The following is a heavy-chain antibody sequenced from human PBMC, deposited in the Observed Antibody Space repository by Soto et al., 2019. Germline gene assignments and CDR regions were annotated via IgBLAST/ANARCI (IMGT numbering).Heavy chain of an antibody. CDR1: GVTYNTFA. J-gene: IGHJ4*02. Sequence: QVQLVQSGAEVRKPGSSVKVSCKASGVTYNTFAVSWVRQAPGQGLEWMGGIIPVLGPAFYAQKFQGRVTITADKSPSTAYLELSILRSEYRAVYYCVRDAKGCFDYWGQGALVTGSS. V-gene: IGHV1-69*06. CDR2: IIPVLGPA. CDR3: VRDAKGCFDY.